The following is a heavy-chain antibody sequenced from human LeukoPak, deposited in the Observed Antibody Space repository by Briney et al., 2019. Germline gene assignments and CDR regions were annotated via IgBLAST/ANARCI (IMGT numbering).Heavy chain of an antibody. CDR1: GGSISSYY. V-gene: IGHV4-59*08. Sequence: PSETLSLTCTVSGGSISSYYWSWIRQPPGKGLEWIGYIYYSGSTNYNPSLKSRVTISVDTSKNQFSLKLSSVTAADTAVYYCARLRKLQLDAFDIWGQGTVVTVSS. CDR3: ARLRKLQLDAFDI. D-gene: IGHD1-1*01. CDR2: IYYSGST. J-gene: IGHJ3*02.